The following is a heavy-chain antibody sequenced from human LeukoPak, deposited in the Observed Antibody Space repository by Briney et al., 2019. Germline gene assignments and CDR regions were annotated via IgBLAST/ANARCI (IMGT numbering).Heavy chain of an antibody. CDR1: RFTFSSYA. D-gene: IGHD3-16*01. Sequence: GGSLTLSCAASRFTFSSYAMSWVRQAPGKGLEWVANIKQDGSEKYYVDSVKGRFTISRDNAKNSLYLQMNSLRAEDTAVYYCAREGGDAFDIWGQGTMVTVSS. V-gene: IGHV3-7*01. CDR3: AREGGDAFDI. J-gene: IGHJ3*02. CDR2: IKQDGSEK.